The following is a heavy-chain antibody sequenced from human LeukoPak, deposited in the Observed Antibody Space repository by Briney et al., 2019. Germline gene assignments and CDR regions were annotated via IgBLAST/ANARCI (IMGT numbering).Heavy chain of an antibody. CDR3: TTANRLTRDSSGYYPDS. D-gene: IGHD3-22*01. CDR1: GYTLTELS. J-gene: IGHJ4*02. Sequence: ASVKVSCKVSGYTLTELSTHWVRQAPGQGLEWMGGFDPEDGETVYAQKFQGRVTMTEDTSTDTAYMELSSLRSEDTAVYYCTTANRLTRDSSGYYPDSWGQGTLGTVSS. CDR2: FDPEDGET. V-gene: IGHV1-24*01.